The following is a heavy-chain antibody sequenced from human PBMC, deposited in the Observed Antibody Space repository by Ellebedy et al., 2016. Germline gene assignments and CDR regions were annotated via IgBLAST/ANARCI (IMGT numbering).Heavy chain of an antibody. D-gene: IGHD3-22*01. V-gene: IGHV4-34*01. J-gene: IGHJ4*02. CDR1: GGSFSGYY. Sequence: SETLSLXCAVYGGSFSGYYWSWIRQPPGKGLEWIGEINHSGSTNYNPSLKSRVTISVDTSKNQFSLKLSSVTAADTAVYYCARGYTYYYDSWGQGTLVTVSS. CDR2: INHSGST. CDR3: ARGYTYYYDS.